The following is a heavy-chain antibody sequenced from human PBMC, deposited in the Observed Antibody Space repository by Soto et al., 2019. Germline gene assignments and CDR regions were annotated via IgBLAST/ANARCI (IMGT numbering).Heavy chain of an antibody. J-gene: IGHJ4*02. CDR1: GLTFSSYA. CDR3: AKNQERELPRVIDF. D-gene: IGHD1-7*01. Sequence: GGSLRLSCATSGLTFSSYAMSWVRQAPGGGLEWVSSMSGNSSTTYYADSVRGRFTISRDRSKNTLYLQMSSLRAEDTALYYCAKNQERELPRVIDFWGQGTLVTVSS. CDR2: MSGNSSTT. V-gene: IGHV3-23*01.